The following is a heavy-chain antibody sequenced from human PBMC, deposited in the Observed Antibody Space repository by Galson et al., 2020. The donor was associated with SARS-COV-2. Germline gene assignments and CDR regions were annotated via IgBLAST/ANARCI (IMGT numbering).Heavy chain of an antibody. Sequence: ASVKVSCKASGYTFTSYDINWVRQATGQGLEWMGWMNPNSGNTGYAQKFQGRVTMTRNTSISTAYMELSSLRSEDTAVYYCARGPPGPPARRGNTPPPRENWVDPWGQGTLVTVSS. D-gene: IGHD3-16*01. V-gene: IGHV1-8*01. CDR1: GYTFTSYD. CDR2: MNPNSGNT. CDR3: ARGPPGPPARRGNTPPPRENWVDP. J-gene: IGHJ5*02.